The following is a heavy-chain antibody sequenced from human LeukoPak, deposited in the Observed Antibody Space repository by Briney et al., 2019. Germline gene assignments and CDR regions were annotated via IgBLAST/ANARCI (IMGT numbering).Heavy chain of an antibody. V-gene: IGHV6-1*01. CDR3: ARGYGSSGWNFDY. CDR2: TYYRSKWYN. Sequence: SQTLSLTCAISGDSVPSYCAPWIWMTQSPSRGLEWLGRTYYRSKWYNDYAVSVKSRISINPDTSKNQFSLQLNSVSPEDTAVYYCARGYGSSGWNFDYWGHGTLVTVSS. D-gene: IGHD6-19*01. J-gene: IGHJ4*01. CDR1: GDSVPSYCAP.